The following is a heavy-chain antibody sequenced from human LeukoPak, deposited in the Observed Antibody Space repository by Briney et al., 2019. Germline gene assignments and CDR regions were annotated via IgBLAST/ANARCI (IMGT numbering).Heavy chain of an antibody. CDR2: IQYDGTNK. D-gene: IGHD5-18*01. CDR3: ARGYSGGE. Sequence: GGSLRLSCAVSRFIFSINDMHWVRQAPGRGLEGVASIQYDGTNKYYADSVRGRFTISRDNSKNTLYLQMNSLRVDDTAVYYCARGYSGGEWGQGTLVTVSS. CDR1: RFIFSIND. J-gene: IGHJ4*02. V-gene: IGHV3-30*02.